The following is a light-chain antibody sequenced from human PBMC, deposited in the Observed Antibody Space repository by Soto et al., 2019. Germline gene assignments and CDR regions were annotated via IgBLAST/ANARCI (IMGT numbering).Light chain of an antibody. V-gene: IGKV1-39*01. J-gene: IGKJ1*01. CDR3: QQSYSIPWT. CDR1: QSISSY. CDR2: AAS. Sequence: DIQMTQSPSSLSASVGDIVTITFLASQSISSYLNWYQQKPGKAPKLLIYAASSLQSGVPSRFSGSGSGTDFTLTISSLQPEDFATYYCQQSYSIPWTFGQGTKVDIK.